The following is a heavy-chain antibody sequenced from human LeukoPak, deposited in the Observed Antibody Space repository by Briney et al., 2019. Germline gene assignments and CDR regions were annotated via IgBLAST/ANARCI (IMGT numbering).Heavy chain of an antibody. V-gene: IGHV5-51*01. J-gene: IGHJ4*02. CDR2: IYPGVSDT. Sequence: GESLKISCKGSGYSFTSYWIGWVLQMPRKGLEWMGIIYPGVSDTRYSPSFQGQVTISADKSISTAYLQLSSLKASDTAMYYCERLPGGAHPAAAYWGQGTLVPVSS. CDR1: GYSFTSYW. CDR3: ERLPGGAHPAAAY. D-gene: IGHD2-2*01.